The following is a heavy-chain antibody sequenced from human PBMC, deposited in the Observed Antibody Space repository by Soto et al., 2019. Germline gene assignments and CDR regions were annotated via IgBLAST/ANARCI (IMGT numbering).Heavy chain of an antibody. V-gene: IGHV1-24*01. D-gene: IGHD3-22*01. CDR3: ATANPNYYDSSGRFDY. J-gene: IGHJ4*02. Sequence: ASLKVSCKVSGYTLTELSMHWVRQAPGKGLEWMGGFDPEDGETIYAQKFQGRVTMTEDTSTDTAYMELSSLRSEDTAVYYCATANPNYYDSSGRFDYWGQGTLVTVSS. CDR2: FDPEDGET. CDR1: GYTLTELS.